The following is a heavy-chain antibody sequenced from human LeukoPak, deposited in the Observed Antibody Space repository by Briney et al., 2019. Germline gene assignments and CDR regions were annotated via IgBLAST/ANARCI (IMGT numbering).Heavy chain of an antibody. CDR1: GFTFSSYW. V-gene: IGHV3-7*01. Sequence: GGSLRLSCAASGFTFSSYWMSWVRQAPGKGLEWVANIKQDGSEKYYVDSVKGRFTISRDNAKNSLYLQMNSLRAEDTAVYYCARVPAAIQGTYYFDYWGQGTLVTVSS. J-gene: IGHJ4*02. CDR2: IKQDGSEK. D-gene: IGHD2-2*02. CDR3: ARVPAAIQGTYYFDY.